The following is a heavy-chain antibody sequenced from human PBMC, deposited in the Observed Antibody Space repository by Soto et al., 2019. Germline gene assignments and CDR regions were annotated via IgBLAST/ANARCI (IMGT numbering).Heavy chain of an antibody. CDR1: GGTFSSYA. CDR2: IIPIFGTA. Sequence: ASVKVSCKASGGTFSSYAISWVRQAPGQGLEWMGGIIPIFGTANYAQKFQGRVTITADESTSTAYMELSSLRSEDTAVYYCARDIHRYCSGGSCYSALGRWRWFDPWGQGTLVTVSS. V-gene: IGHV1-69*13. J-gene: IGHJ5*02. D-gene: IGHD2-15*01. CDR3: ARDIHRYCSGGSCYSALGRWRWFDP.